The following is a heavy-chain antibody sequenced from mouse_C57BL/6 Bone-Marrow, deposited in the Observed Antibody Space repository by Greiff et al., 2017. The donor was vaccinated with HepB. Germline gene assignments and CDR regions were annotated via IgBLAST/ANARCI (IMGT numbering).Heavy chain of an antibody. J-gene: IGHJ4*01. V-gene: IGHV5-17*01. CDR3: AGRQDYGSSYVGAMDY. CDR1: GFTFSDYG. D-gene: IGHD1-1*01. Sequence: EVKLVESGGGLVKPGGSLKLSCAASGFTFSDYGMHWVRQAPEKGLEWVAYISSGSSTIYYADTVKGRFTISRDNAKNTLFLQMTSLRSEDTAMYYCAGRQDYGSSYVGAMDYWGQGTSVTVSS. CDR2: ISSGSSTI.